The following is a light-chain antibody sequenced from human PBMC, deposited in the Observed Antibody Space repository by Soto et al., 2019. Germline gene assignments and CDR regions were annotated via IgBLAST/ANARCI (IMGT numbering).Light chain of an antibody. CDR2: GVT. CDR3: SSYTSCSSHYV. J-gene: IGLJ1*01. V-gene: IGLV2-14*01. Sequence: QSALTQPASVSGSPGQSITISCSGTSSDVGAYYSVSWYQHHPGKAPKLIIYGVTNRPSGVSNRFSGSKSGNTASLTISGLQAEDEADYHGSSYTSCSSHYVFGTGTKVTVL. CDR1: SSDVGAYYS.